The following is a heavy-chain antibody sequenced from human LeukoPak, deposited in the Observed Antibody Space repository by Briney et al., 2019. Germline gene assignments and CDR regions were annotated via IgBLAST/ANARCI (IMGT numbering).Heavy chain of an antibody. D-gene: IGHD3-3*01. CDR3: ARGGGTNDDFWSGYAYSFDY. J-gene: IGHJ4*02. CDR1: GGSISNYY. V-gene: IGHV4-4*07. Sequence: SETLSLTCTVSGGSISNYYWSWIRQPAGKGLEWIGRIYTRGNTNYNPSLKSRVTMSVDTPKNEVSLKLTSETAADTAVYFCARGGGTNDDFWSGYAYSFDYWGQGALVTVSS. CDR2: IYTRGNT.